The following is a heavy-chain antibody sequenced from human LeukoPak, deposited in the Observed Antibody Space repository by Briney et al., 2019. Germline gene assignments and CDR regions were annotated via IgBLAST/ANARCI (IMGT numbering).Heavy chain of an antibody. CDR1: GYTFRHFY. J-gene: IGHJ3*02. V-gene: IGHV1-2*02. CDR3: ASRAYGTFDI. Sequence: ASVKVFCKSLGYTFRHFYILWVRQAPGKGFEGMGCINADSGRTLYVENFEGRVTMTRYTSISTAYMELNRLRSDDTAVYFCASRAYGTFDIWGQGTMVTVSS. CDR2: INADSGRT. D-gene: IGHD2-21*01.